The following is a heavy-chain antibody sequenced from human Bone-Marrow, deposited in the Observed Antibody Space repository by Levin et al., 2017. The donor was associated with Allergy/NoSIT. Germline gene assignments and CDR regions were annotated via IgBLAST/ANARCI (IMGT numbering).Heavy chain of an antibody. J-gene: IGHJ4*02. CDR2: IYSGGST. V-gene: IGHV3-53*01. CDR3: ATHRGEYYFDY. D-gene: IGHD2/OR15-2a*01. Sequence: GGSLRLSCAASGFTVSSNYMSWVRQAPGKGLEWVSVIYSGGSTYYADSVKGRFTISRDNSKNTLYLQMNSLRAEDTAVYYCATHRGEYYFDYWGQGTLVTVSS. CDR1: GFTVSSNY.